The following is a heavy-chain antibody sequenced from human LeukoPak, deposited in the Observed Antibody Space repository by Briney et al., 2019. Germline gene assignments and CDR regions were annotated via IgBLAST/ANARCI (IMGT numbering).Heavy chain of an antibody. Sequence: PGESLRLSCAASGFTFSSYWIHWVRQAPGKGLVWVSRINSDGGSTNYADSVKGRFTISRDNAKNTLYLQMNSLRAEDTALYYCARDLGGTSWIGGFDHWGQGTLVTVSS. V-gene: IGHV3-74*01. D-gene: IGHD3-10*01. CDR3: ARDLGGTSWIGGFDH. CDR2: INSDGGST. CDR1: GFTFSSYW. J-gene: IGHJ4*02.